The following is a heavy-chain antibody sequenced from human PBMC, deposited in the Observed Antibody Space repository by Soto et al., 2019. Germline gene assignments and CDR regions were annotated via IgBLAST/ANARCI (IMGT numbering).Heavy chain of an antibody. CDR1: GYSFSTHA. D-gene: IGHD1-7*01. J-gene: IGHJ4*02. CDR2: INSVNDHT. CDR3: ARNILGGTTAY. Sequence: GASVKVSCKASGYSFSTHAMHWVRQAPGQGLEWVGWINSVNDHTIYSEKFQGRVTITSDTSATTAYMELSSLTSEDTAIYYCARNILGGTTAYWGQGTLVTVSS. V-gene: IGHV1-3*01.